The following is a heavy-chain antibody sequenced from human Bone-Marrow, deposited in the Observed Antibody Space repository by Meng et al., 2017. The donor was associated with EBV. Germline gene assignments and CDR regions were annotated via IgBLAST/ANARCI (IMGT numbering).Heavy chain of an antibody. CDR3: ARVVAAIDY. D-gene: IGHD2-15*01. CDR1: GGSISSSSYY. J-gene: IGHJ4*02. V-gene: IGHV4-39*07. CDR2: IYYSGST. Sequence: QRQLQESGPVLVKPSETLSLTCTVSGGSISSSSYYWGWIRQPPGKGLEWIGSIYYSGSTYYNPSLKSRVTISVDTSKNQFSLKLSSVTAADTAVYYCARVVAAIDYWGQGTLVTVSS.